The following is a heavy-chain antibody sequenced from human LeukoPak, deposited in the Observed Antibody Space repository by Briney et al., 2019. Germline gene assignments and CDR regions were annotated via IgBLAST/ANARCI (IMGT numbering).Heavy chain of an antibody. CDR2: ISNNGGYT. D-gene: IGHD3-3*01. CDR1: GFTFSSSA. Sequence: GGSLRLYCAASGFTFSSSAMSWVRQAPGKGLEWVSAISNNGGYTYYADSVQGRFTISRDNSKSTLCLQMNSLRAEDTAVFYCARDQYDTWSRRGNFDSWGQGTLVTVSS. V-gene: IGHV3-23*01. CDR3: ARDQYDTWSRRGNFDS. J-gene: IGHJ4*02.